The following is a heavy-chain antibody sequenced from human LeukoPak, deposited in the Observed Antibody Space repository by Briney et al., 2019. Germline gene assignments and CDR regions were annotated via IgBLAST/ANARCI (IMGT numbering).Heavy chain of an antibody. V-gene: IGHV4-59*01. CDR2: IYYSGST. CDR1: GGSISSYY. J-gene: IGHJ3*02. D-gene: IGHD2-2*01. CDR3: ASANGVVPAADDAFDI. Sequence: SETLSLTCTVSGGSISSYYWSWIRQPPGKGLEWIGYIYYSGSTNYNPSLKSRVTISVDTSKNQFSLKLSSVTAADTAVYYCASANGVVPAADDAFDIWGQGTMVTVSS.